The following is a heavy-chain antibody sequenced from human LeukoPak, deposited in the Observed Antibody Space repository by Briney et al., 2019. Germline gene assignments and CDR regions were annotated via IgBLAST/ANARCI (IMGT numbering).Heavy chain of an antibody. D-gene: IGHD5-12*01. CDR3: ARMMTDFDGSGYDIQRGAFDI. CDR1: GFTFNRYR. Sequence: PGGSLRLSCAASGFTFNRYRMHWVRQAPGKGLEWVAVISYDGRYQFYADSVKGRFTVSRDNSKNTLFLQMNSMRAEDTAVYHCARMMTDFDGSGYDIQRGAFDIWGQGTMVTVS. V-gene: IGHV3-30*04. J-gene: IGHJ3*02. CDR2: ISYDGRYQ.